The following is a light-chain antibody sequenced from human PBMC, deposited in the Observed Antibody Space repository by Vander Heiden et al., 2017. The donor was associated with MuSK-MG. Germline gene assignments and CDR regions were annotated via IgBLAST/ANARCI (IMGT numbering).Light chain of an antibody. Sequence: DIVLTPSPGAPSLSPGERATLSCRASQNVSSSYLAGYQQKPGQAPRLLIYGASSSATGIPDRCSGSGSGTDVTLTISRLEHEDFAVYYCQQYGSSPYTFGQGTKLEIK. V-gene: IGKV3-20*01. CDR2: GAS. CDR1: QNVSSSY. J-gene: IGKJ2*01. CDR3: QQYGSSPYT.